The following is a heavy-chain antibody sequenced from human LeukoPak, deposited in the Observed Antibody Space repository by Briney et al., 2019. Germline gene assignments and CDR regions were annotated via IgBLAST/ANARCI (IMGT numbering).Heavy chain of an antibody. CDR1: GGSISSSY. CDR2: IYYSGST. Sequence: SETLSLTCTVSGGSISSSYWNWIRQPPGEGLEWIGYIYYSGSTNYNPSLKSRVTISVDTSKNQFSLKLSSVTAADTAVYYCATPSKHIAAAGTWAFDTWGQGTMVTVSS. V-gene: IGHV4-59*01. D-gene: IGHD6-13*01. J-gene: IGHJ3*02. CDR3: ATPSKHIAAAGTWAFDT.